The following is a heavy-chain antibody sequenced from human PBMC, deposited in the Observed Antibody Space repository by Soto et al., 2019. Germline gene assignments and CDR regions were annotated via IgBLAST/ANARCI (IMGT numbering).Heavy chain of an antibody. CDR1: GFTFSSYA. D-gene: IGHD2-15*01. CDR3: AKDRYCSGGSCYFDY. V-gene: IGHV3-23*01. CDR2: FSGSGGST. Sequence: PGGSLRLPCAASGFTFSSYAMSWVRQAPGKGLEWGSAFSGSGGSTYYADSVKGRFTISRDNSNTTLYLQMNSLRAEDTAVYYCAKDRYCSGGSCYFDYWGQGTLVTVSS. J-gene: IGHJ4*02.